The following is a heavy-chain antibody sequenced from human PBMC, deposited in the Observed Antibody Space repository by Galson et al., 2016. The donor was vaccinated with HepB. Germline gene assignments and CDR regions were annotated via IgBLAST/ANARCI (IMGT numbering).Heavy chain of an antibody. V-gene: IGHV3-23*01. Sequence: SLRLSCAASGFIFSNYAMSWVRQAPGKGLEWVSTITDDGVVTFYADSVEGRFTISRDNSKNTLFLQMNRLSAEDTALYYCAKDRGGVFSAYHFDSWGQGALVPVSS. CDR1: GFIFSNYA. D-gene: IGHD3-22*01. CDR2: ITDDGVVT. J-gene: IGHJ4*02. CDR3: AKDRGGVFSAYHFDS.